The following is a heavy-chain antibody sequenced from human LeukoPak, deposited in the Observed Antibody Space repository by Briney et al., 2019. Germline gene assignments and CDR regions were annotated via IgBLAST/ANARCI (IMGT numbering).Heavy chain of an antibody. D-gene: IGHD2-21*01. CDR3: ARDESGDNDAFDI. V-gene: IGHV3-21*01. Sequence: GGSLRLSCAASGFIFSDYTMNWVRLAPGKGLEWVSSISGSSNYIYYADSVKGRFTISRGNAKNSLYLQMNSLRVEDTAVCYCARDESGDNDAFDIWGQGTMVTVSS. CDR2: ISGSSNYI. CDR1: GFIFSDYT. J-gene: IGHJ3*02.